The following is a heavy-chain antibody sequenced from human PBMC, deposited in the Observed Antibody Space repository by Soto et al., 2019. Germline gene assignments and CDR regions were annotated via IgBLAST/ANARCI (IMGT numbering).Heavy chain of an antibody. V-gene: IGHV1-69*12. CDR3: ASRGDGYKIPSTDYYYGMDV. CDR1: GGTFSSYA. D-gene: IGHD5-12*01. CDR2: IIPIFGTA. J-gene: IGHJ6*02. Sequence: QVQLVQSGAEVKKPGSSVKVSCKASGGTFSSYAISWVRQAPGQGLEWMGRIIPIFGTANYSQKFQGRVTITADESTSTAYMELSSLRSEDTAVYYWASRGDGYKIPSTDYYYGMDVWGQGTTVTVSS.